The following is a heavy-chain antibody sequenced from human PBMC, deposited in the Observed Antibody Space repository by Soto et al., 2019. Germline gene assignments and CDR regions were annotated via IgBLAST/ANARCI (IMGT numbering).Heavy chain of an antibody. CDR3: ARDAGGRWYCSSTSCYRNGMDV. D-gene: IGHD2-2*02. Sequence: GSLRLACAASGFTFSSYAMHWVRQAPGKGLEWVAVISYDGSNKYYADSVKGRFTISRDNSKNTLYLQMNSLRAEDTAVYYCARDAGGRWYCSSTSCYRNGMDVWGQGTTVTVSS. V-gene: IGHV3-30-3*01. CDR2: ISYDGSNK. CDR1: GFTFSSYA. J-gene: IGHJ6*02.